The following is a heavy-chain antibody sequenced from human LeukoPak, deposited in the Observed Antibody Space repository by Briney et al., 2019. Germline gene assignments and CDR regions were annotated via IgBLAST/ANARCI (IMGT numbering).Heavy chain of an antibody. V-gene: IGHV3-21*06. D-gene: IGHD6-6*01. CDR2: ISSSSSFI. CDR3: AKNRKSSSSDFDY. J-gene: IGHJ4*02. CDR1: GFTFSIYS. Sequence: GGSPRLSCAASGFTFSIYSLNWVRQAPGKGLEWVSSISSSSSFISYADSVKGRFTISRDNAKNSLYLQMNSLRAEDTAVYYCAKNRKSSSSDFDYWGQGTLDTVSS.